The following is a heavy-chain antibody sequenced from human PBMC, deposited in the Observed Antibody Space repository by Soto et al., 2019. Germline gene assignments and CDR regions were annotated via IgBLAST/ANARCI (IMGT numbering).Heavy chain of an antibody. CDR3: VRRGRGVPAAQGVFDY. D-gene: IGHD2-2*01. J-gene: IGHJ4*02. Sequence: QVQLQESGPGLVKPSQTLSLTCTVSGGSISSGGYYWSWIRQHPGKGLEWIGYIYYSGSTYYNPSLKSRVTISVDTSKNQFSLKLSSVTAADTAVYYCVRRGRGVPAAQGVFDYWGQGTLVTVSS. CDR1: GGSISSGGYY. V-gene: IGHV4-31*03. CDR2: IYYSGST.